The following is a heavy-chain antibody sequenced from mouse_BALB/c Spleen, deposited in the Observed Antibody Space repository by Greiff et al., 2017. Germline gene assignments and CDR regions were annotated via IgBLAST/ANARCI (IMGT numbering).Heavy chain of an antibody. D-gene: IGHD2-14*01. Sequence: EVQLQQSGPELVKPGASMKISCKASGYSFTGYTMNWVKQSHGKNLEWIGLINPYNGGTSYNQKFKGKATLTVDKSSSTAYMELLSLTSEDSAVYYCARWIDYYRYDGNAMDYWGQGTSVTVPS. J-gene: IGHJ4*01. CDR2: INPYNGGT. CDR3: ARWIDYYRYDGNAMDY. CDR1: GYSFTGYT. V-gene: IGHV1-18*01.